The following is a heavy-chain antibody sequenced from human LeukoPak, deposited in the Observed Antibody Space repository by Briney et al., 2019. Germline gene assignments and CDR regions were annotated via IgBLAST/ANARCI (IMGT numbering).Heavy chain of an antibody. CDR2: LYYSGST. V-gene: IGHV4-59*01. CDR3: ARHSSGRDN. Sequence: PSETLSLTCTVSGASISSYYWSWIRQPPGKGLEWIGYLYYSGSTNYNPSLKSRVTISVDTSKNQFSLKLTSVTAADTAVYYCARHSSGRDNWGQGTLVTVSS. J-gene: IGHJ4*02. D-gene: IGHD1-14*01. CDR1: GASISSYY.